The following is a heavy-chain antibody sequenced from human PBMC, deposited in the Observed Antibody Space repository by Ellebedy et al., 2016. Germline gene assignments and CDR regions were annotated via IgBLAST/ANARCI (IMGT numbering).Heavy chain of an antibody. D-gene: IGHD3-16*01. CDR2: IWYDGSNK. Sequence: GGSLRLSCAASGFTFSSYGMHWVRQAPGKGLEWVAVIWYDGSNKYYADSVKGRFTISRDNSKNTLYLQMNSLRAEDTAVYYCASIGGNAQFDYWGQGTLVTVSA. CDR1: GFTFSSYG. V-gene: IGHV3-30*19. J-gene: IGHJ4*02. CDR3: ASIGGNAQFDY.